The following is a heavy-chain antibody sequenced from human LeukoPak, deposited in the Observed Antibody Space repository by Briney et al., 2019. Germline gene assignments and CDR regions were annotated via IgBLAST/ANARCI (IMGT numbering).Heavy chain of an antibody. CDR1: GFTLSNYG. CDR3: ARRGAVAGTGDY. J-gene: IGHJ4*02. CDR2: ISGSGTST. D-gene: IGHD6-19*01. Sequence: GGSLRLSCAASGFTLSNYGMSWVRQAPGKGLEWVSAISGSGTSTYHADSVKGRFTISRDNSKNTLYLQMNSLRAGDTAIYYCARRGAVAGTGDYWGQGTLVTVSS. V-gene: IGHV3-23*01.